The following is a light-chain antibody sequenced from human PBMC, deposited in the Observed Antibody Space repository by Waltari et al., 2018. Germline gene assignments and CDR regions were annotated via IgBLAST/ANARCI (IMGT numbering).Light chain of an antibody. CDR2: GSS. J-gene: IGKJ4*01. V-gene: IGKV3-20*01. CDR3: QQYAGPPLT. CDR1: QSVSSSY. Sequence: EIVLMQSPGTLSLSPGERATLSCRASQSVSSSYLAWYQQKHGQAPRLLNYGSSSRATGIPDRFSGSGSGTDFTLTISRLEPEDFAVYHCQQYAGPPLTFGGGTKVEIK.